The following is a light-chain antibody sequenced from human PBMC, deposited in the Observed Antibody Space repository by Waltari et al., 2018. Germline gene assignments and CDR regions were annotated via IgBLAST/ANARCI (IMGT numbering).Light chain of an antibody. CDR3: QQCQTSPRP. J-gene: IGKJ3*01. CDR1: QSVSCSH. CDR2: NGS. Sequence: IALTQSQGTLSLSPGERATLSCRASQSVSCSHLAWYQQKPGQAARPLIYNGSRRVTGHPDRLGGFGSGTDFTLTISSVEPGEFAVYYCQQCQTSPRPFGPGTKVVFK. V-gene: IGKV3-20*01.